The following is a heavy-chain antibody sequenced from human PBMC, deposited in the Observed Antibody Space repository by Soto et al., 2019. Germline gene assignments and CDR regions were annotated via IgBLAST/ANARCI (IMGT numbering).Heavy chain of an antibody. CDR2: ISSSGSTI. V-gene: IGHV3-11*01. J-gene: IGHJ6*03. CDR3: ARDRAGSGYDLYYYYMDV. Sequence: GGSLRLSCAASGFTFSDYYMSWIRQAPGKGLEWVSYISSSGSTIYYADSVKGRFTISRDNAKNSMYLQMNSLRAEDTAVYYCARDRAGSGYDLYYYYMDVWGKGTTVTVSS. D-gene: IGHD5-12*01. CDR1: GFTFSDYY.